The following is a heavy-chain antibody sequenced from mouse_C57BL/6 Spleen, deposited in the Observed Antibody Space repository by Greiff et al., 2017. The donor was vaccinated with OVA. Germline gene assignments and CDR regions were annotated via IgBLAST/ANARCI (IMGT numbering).Heavy chain of an antibody. V-gene: IGHV1-81*01. CDR3: APRYDDYAMDY. D-gene: IGHD2-12*01. J-gene: IGHJ4*01. Sequence: QVQLKQSGAELARPGASVKLSCKASGYTFTSYGISWVKQRTGQGLEWIGEIYPRSGNTYYNEKFKGKATLTADKSSSTAYMELRSLTSEDSAVYFCAPRYDDYAMDYWGQGTSVTVSS. CDR1: GYTFTSYG. CDR2: IYPRSGNT.